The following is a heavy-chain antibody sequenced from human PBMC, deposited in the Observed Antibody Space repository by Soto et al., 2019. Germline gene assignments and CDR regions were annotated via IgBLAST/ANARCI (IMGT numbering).Heavy chain of an antibody. V-gene: IGHV3-30*03. D-gene: IGHD2-2*01. CDR1: GFTFSSYG. Sequence: QVQLVESGGGVVQPGRSLRLSCAASGFTFSSYGMHWVRQAPGKGLEWVAVISFDGNNKYYANSVKGRFTISRDNSKNTLYLQMSSLSAEDTAVYYCGRCTSTSCHLGADYWGQGTLVTVSS. CDR2: ISFDGNNK. J-gene: IGHJ4*02. CDR3: GRCTSTSCHLGADY.